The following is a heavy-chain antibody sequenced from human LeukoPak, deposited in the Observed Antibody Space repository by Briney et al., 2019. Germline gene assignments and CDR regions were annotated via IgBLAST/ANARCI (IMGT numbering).Heavy chain of an antibody. V-gene: IGHV4-59*01. J-gene: IGHJ4*02. D-gene: IGHD6-19*01. CDR2: IYYSGST. CDR1: GGSISSYY. Sequence: PSETLSLTCTVSGGSISSYYWSWIRQPPGKGLEWIGYIYYSGSTNYNPSLKSRVTISVDTSKNQFSLKLSSVTAAGTAVYYCARDFGSSGWYYFDYWGQGTLVTDSS. CDR3: ARDFGSSGWYYFDY.